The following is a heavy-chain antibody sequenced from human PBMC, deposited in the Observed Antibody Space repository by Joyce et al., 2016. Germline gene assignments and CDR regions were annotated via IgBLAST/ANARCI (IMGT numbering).Heavy chain of an antibody. CDR3: ARDDYLTSSMDH. V-gene: IGHV3-33*01. CDR2: IWSDGSNK. Sequence: QVQLVESGGGVVQPGRFLRLSCAASGFTFSSYGMHWVRQAPGKGLEWVAFIWSDGSNKFYADSVKGRFTISRDNSKNTLSLQMNSLRAEDTAVYYCARDDYLTSSMDHWGQGTLVTVSS. CDR1: GFTFSSYG. D-gene: IGHD4/OR15-4a*01. J-gene: IGHJ4*02.